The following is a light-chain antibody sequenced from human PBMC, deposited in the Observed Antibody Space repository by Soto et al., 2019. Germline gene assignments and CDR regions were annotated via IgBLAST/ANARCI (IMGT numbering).Light chain of an antibody. CDR1: SRDVGGYNF. V-gene: IGLV2-8*01. CDR2: EVT. J-gene: IGLJ1*01. CDR3: CSFGGRHNRV. Sequence: QSALTQPPSASGSRGQSVTISCTGTSRDVGGYNFVSWYQQHPGKPPKLIIYEVTVRPSGVPDRFSASKSGNTASLTISGLQPDDEADYYCCSFGGRHNRVFGTGTKLTVL.